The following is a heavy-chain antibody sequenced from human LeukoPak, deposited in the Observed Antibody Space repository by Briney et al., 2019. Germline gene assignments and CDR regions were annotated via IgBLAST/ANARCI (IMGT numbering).Heavy chain of an antibody. CDR1: GFTFSSYA. D-gene: IGHD1-26*01. J-gene: IGHJ4*02. V-gene: IGHV3-30-3*01. Sequence: PGGSLRLSCAASGFTFSSYAMHWVRQAPGKGLEWVAVISYDGSNKYYADSVKGRFTISRDNSKNTLYLQMNSLRAEDTAVYYCAREQYSGSYYNWGQGSLVTVSS. CDR2: ISYDGSNK. CDR3: AREQYSGSYYN.